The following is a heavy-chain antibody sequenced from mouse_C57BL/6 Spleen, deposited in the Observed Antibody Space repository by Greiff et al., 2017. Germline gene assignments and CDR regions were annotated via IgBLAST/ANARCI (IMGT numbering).Heavy chain of an antibody. J-gene: IGHJ4*01. D-gene: IGHD1-1*01. CDR1: GYTFTSYW. CDR2: IYPGSGST. Sequence: QVQLQQPGAELVKPGASVKMSCKASGYTFTSYWITWVKQRPGQGLEWIGDIYPGSGSTNYNEKFKSKATLTVDKSSSTAYMQLSSLTSEDSAVYYCARGYYGSSYVEVYAMDYWGQGTSVTVSS. V-gene: IGHV1-55*01. CDR3: ARGYYGSSYVEVYAMDY.